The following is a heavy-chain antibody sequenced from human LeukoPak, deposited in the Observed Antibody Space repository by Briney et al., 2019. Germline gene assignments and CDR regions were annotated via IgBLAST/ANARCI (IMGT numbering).Heavy chain of an antibody. J-gene: IGHJ4*02. CDR3: ARSGSTDFDY. V-gene: IGHV4-30-2*01. Sequence: SQTLSLTCAVSGGSINSGGHSWSWIRQPPGKGLEWIGYIYHSGATYYNPSLKTRVTISADRSKNQFSLTLSSVTAADTAMYYCARSGSTDFDYWGQGTLVTVSS. D-gene: IGHD5-12*01. CDR1: GGSINSGGHS. CDR2: IYHSGAT.